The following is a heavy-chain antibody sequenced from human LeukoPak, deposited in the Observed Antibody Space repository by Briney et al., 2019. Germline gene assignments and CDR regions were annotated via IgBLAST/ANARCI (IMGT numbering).Heavy chain of an antibody. CDR3: ASDDYGDYEDGFDI. CDR1: GFTFSRST. Sequence: PGGSLRLSCVVSGFTFSRSTMNWVRQAPGKGLEWVSSISSTSTYIYYADSVKGRFTTSRDNAKKSLYLQMNSLRGEDTAVYYCASDDYGDYEDGFDIWGQGTMVTVSS. V-gene: IGHV3-21*01. CDR2: ISSTSTYI. D-gene: IGHD4-17*01. J-gene: IGHJ3*02.